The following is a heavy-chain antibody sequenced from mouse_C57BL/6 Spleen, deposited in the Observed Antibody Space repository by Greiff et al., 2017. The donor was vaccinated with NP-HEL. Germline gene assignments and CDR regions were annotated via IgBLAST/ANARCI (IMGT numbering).Heavy chain of an antibody. CDR1: GYTFTSYG. Sequence: VQLQQSGAELARPGASVKLSCKASGYTFTSYGISWVKQRTGQGLEWIGEIYPRSGNTYYNEKFKGKATLTADKSSSTAYMELRSVTSEDSAVYFCARGWDEDAMDYWGQGTSVTVSS. D-gene: IGHD4-1*01. V-gene: IGHV1-81*01. CDR2: IYPRSGNT. CDR3: ARGWDEDAMDY. J-gene: IGHJ4*01.